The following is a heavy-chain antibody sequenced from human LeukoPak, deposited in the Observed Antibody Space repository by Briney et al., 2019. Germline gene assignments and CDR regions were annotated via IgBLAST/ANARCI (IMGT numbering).Heavy chain of an antibody. J-gene: IGHJ4*02. CDR1: GYTFTDYY. Sequence: ASVKVSCKVSGYTFTDYYMHWVQQAPGKGLEWMGLVDPEDGETIYAEKFQGRVTITAETSTDTAYMELSSLRSEDTAVYYCATLGVYGTLDYWGQGTLVTVSS. D-gene: IGHD3-10*01. V-gene: IGHV1-69-2*01. CDR2: VDPEDGET. CDR3: ATLGVYGTLDY.